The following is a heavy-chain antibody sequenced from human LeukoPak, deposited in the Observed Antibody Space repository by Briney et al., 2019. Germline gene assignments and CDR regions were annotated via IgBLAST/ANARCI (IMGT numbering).Heavy chain of an antibody. D-gene: IGHD3-22*01. J-gene: IGHJ4*02. CDR2: ISYDGSDK. V-gene: IGHV3-30*18. Sequence: GGSLRLSCAASGFTFSSYGMHWVRQAPGKGLEWVAVISYDGSDKYSADSVKGRFTISRDNSKNTLYLQMNSLRAEDTAVYYCAKATTYYYDSRADYWGQGTLVTVSS. CDR3: AKATTYYYDSRADY. CDR1: GFTFSSYG.